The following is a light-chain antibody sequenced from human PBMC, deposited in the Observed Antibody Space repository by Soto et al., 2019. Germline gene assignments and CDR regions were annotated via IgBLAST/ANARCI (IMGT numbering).Light chain of an antibody. CDR3: SSYSSGDTRDV. Sequence: QSVRTQPASVSGSPGQSNTISCTRTTSDVGASKYVAWYQQHLGKAPKLMIYEVSYRPSGVSNRFSGCKSGNAASLTISGLQAEDEADYHCSSYSSGDTRDVFGSGTKVTVL. V-gene: IGLV2-14*01. J-gene: IGLJ1*01. CDR1: TSDVGASKY. CDR2: EVS.